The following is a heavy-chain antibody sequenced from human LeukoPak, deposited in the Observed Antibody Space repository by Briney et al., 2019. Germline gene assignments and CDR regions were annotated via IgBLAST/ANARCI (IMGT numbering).Heavy chain of an antibody. CDR2: MKSKPEGGTT. CDR1: GFTFTNAW. CDR3: TTGNP. V-gene: IGHV3-15*01. J-gene: IGHJ5*02. Sequence: GGSLRLSCAASGFTFTNAWMNWVRQAPGKGLEWVGLMKSKPEGGTTFYAAPVKDRFSISRDDSRNTLYLQMNSLTIGDTGVYYCTTGNPWGQGTLVTVSS.